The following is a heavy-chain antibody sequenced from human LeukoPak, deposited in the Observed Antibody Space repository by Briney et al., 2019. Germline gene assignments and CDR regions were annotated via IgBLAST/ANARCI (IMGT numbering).Heavy chain of an antibody. D-gene: IGHD3-9*01. V-gene: IGHV1-18*01. Sequence: ASVKVSCTASGYTFTSYGISWVRQAPGQGLEWMGWISAYNGNTNYAQKFQGRVTITADKSTSTAYTELSSLRSEDTAVYYCARGQYDIFLSSWFDPWGQGTLVTVSS. CDR1: GYTFTSYG. CDR2: ISAYNGNT. CDR3: ARGQYDIFLSSWFDP. J-gene: IGHJ5*02.